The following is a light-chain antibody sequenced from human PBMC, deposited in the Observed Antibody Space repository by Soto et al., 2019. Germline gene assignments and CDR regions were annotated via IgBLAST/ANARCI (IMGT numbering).Light chain of an antibody. CDR2: GAS. CDR3: QHYGDSSYT. V-gene: IGKV3-20*01. J-gene: IGKJ2*01. CDR1: RGFRRTS. Sequence: EIVLTQSPGTLSLSPGERPTPPCRASRGFRRTSLAWYQKKPGQAPRPLIYGASSRATGIPDRFTGSGSGTDFTLTISRLEPEDFAVYSCQHYGDSSYTFGQGTKLEIK.